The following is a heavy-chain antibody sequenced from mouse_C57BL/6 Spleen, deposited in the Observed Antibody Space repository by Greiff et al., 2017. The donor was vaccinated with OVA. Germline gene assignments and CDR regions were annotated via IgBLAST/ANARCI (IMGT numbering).Heavy chain of an antibody. J-gene: IGHJ4*01. Sequence: EVKLVESGGGLVQSGRSLRLSCATSGFTFSDFYMEWVRQAPGKGLEWIASRRNKAYDYPTESNAAVKGRFIVSRDTSQSILYLQMNALRAEDTAIYYCARDARGRGMDYWGQGTSVTVSS. CDR3: ARDARGRGMDY. V-gene: IGHV7-1*01. CDR2: RRNKAYDYPT. CDR1: GFTFSDFY.